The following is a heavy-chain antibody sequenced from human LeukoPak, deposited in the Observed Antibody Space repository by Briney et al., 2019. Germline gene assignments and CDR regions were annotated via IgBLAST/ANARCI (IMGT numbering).Heavy chain of an antibody. J-gene: IGHJ6*02. V-gene: IGHV1-2*02. CDR3: ARGVPLLATVTIYGMDV. CDR2: INPNSGGT. CDR1: GYTFTGCY. Sequence: ASVKVSCKASGYTFTGCYMHWVRQAPGQGLEWMGWINPNSGGTNYAQKFQGRVTMTRDTSISTAYMELSRLRSDDTAVYYCARGVPLLATVTIYGMDVWGQGTTVTVSS. D-gene: IGHD4-11*01.